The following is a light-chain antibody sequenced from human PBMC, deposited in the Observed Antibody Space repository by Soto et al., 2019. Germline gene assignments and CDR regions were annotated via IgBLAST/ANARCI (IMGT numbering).Light chain of an antibody. CDR2: GAS. V-gene: IGKV3D-20*02. J-gene: IGKJ5*01. CDR3: QQRNYWQVT. CDR1: QSVASRN. Sequence: EIVLTQSPGTLSLSPGERATLFCRASQSVASRNLAWYQQKSGQAPRLLMYGASSRAIHTPDRFSGTGSGTDFTLTISGLEPEDFAVYYCQQRNYWQVTFGQGTRLEIK.